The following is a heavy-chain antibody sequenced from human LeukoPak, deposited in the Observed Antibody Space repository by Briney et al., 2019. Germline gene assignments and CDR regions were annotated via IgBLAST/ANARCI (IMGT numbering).Heavy chain of an antibody. D-gene: IGHD3-16*02. CDR3: ARENDYVWGSYRYYPNRAFDY. CDR2: INHSGST. V-gene: IGHV4-39*07. Sequence: SETLSLTCTVSGGSISSSSYYWGWIRQPPGKGLEWIGEINHSGSTNYNPSLKSRVTISVDTSKNQFSLKLSSVTAADTAVYYCARENDYVWGSYRYYPNRAFDYWGQGTLVTVSS. J-gene: IGHJ4*02. CDR1: GGSISSSSYY.